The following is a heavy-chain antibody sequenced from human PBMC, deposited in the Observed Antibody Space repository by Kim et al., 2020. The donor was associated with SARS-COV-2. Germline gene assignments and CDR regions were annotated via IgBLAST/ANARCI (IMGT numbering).Heavy chain of an antibody. Sequence: SETLSLTCTVSGSSVSSGNYFWIWIRQPTGKGLESIGYITPTGHTNYHPSLKSRVTMSVDTSNYQFSLKLTSMTAADTAIYYCARMEGGTLIYYCSTWFVGWGQRSL. CDR2: ITPTGHT. D-gene: IGHD3-22*01. J-gene: IGHJ5*02. V-gene: IGHV4-61*01. CDR1: GSSVSSGNYF. CDR3: ARMEGGTLIYYCSTWFVG.